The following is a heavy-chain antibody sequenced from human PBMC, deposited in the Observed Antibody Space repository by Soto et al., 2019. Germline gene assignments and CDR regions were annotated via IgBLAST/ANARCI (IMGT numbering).Heavy chain of an antibody. J-gene: IGHJ6*02. CDR1: GGTFDNFI. V-gene: IGHV1-69*01. D-gene: IGHD1-26*01. CDR2: IVPMLGTP. Sequence: QVQLVQSGAEVKEPGSSVRVSCKASGGTFDNFIMNWVRQTPGQGLEWMGGIVPMLGTPTYAEKFKGSVTITATGSTSTMYMEVTSLRSEDTAIYYCARNGTYSSSLSQYSGMDVWGQGTTVTVSS. CDR3: ARNGTYSSSLSQYSGMDV.